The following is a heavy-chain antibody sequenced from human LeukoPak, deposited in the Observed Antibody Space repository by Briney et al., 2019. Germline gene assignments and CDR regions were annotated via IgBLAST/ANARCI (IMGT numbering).Heavy chain of an antibody. CDR3: AKDLNKVLPGDWFDP. J-gene: IGHJ5*02. Sequence: GGSLRLSCAASGFTFSSYWMSWVRQAPGKGLEWVANIKQDGSEKYYVDSVKGRFTISRDNSKNTLYLQMNSLRAEDTAVYYCAKDLNKVLPGDWFDPWGQGTLVTVSS. CDR1: GFTFSSYW. V-gene: IGHV3-7*03. D-gene: IGHD2-2*01. CDR2: IKQDGSEK.